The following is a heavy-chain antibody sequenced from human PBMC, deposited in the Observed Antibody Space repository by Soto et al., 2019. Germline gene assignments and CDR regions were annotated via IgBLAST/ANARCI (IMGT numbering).Heavy chain of an antibody. V-gene: IGHV3-48*01. CDR1: GVTFCSYS. CDR2: ISSSSSTI. J-gene: IGHJ3*02. Sequence: PGGSLRLSCAASGVTFCSYSMNWVRQAPGKGLEWVSYISSSSSTIYYADSVKGRFTISRDNAKNSLYLQMNSLRAEDTAVYYCARTQRGIYDAFDIWGQGTMVTVSS. CDR3: ARTQRGIYDAFDI. D-gene: IGHD6-25*01.